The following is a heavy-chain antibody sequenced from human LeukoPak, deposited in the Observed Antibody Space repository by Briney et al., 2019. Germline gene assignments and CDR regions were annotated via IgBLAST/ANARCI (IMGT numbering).Heavy chain of an antibody. CDR1: GFTFSSYA. Sequence: GGSLRLSCAASGFTFSSYAMHWVRQAPGKGLEWVAVISYDGSNKYYADSVKGRFTISRDNSKNTLYLQMNSLRAEDTAVYYCARDHGSGRRFDYWGQGTLVTVSS. V-gene: IGHV3-30*04. J-gene: IGHJ4*02. D-gene: IGHD3-10*01. CDR2: ISYDGSNK. CDR3: ARDHGSGRRFDY.